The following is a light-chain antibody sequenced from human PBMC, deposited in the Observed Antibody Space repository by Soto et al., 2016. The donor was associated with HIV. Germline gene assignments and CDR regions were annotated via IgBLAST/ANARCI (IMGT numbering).Light chain of an antibody. CDR1: NIGIKN. CDR2: DDR. CDR3: QVWDSSHDLLVA. V-gene: IGLV3-21*03. J-gene: IGLJ2*01. Sequence: SYILTQPPSVSVAPGKTARITCGGDNIGIKNVHWYQQKPGQAPILVVYDDRERPSGIPERFIGSKSGNTATLTISRVEAGDEADYYCQVWDSSHDLLVAFGGGTKLTVL.